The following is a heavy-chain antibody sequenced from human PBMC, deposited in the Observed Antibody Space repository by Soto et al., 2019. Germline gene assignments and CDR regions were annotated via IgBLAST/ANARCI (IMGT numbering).Heavy chain of an antibody. Sequence: QVQLVQSGAEVKKPGASVKVSCKASGYTFTSYYMHWVRQAPGQGLEWMGIINPSGGSTSYAQKFQGRVTMTRDTSTSTVYMELSSLRSEDTAVYYCASSRPHLSDYYDSSGYRDYWGQGTLVTVSS. J-gene: IGHJ4*02. CDR3: ASSRPHLSDYYDSSGYRDY. CDR1: GYTFTSYY. V-gene: IGHV1-46*01. CDR2: INPSGGST. D-gene: IGHD3-22*01.